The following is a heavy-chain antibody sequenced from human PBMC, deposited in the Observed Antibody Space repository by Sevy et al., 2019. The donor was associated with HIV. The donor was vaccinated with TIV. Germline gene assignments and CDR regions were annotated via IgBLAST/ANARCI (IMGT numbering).Heavy chain of an antibody. V-gene: IGHV5-51*01. CDR2: IYPGDSDT. CDR1: GYSFTSYW. J-gene: IGHJ4*02. Sequence: GESLKISCKGSGYSFTSYWIGWVRQMPGKGLEWMGIIYPGDSDTRYSPSFQGQVTISADKSIITAYLQWSSLKASDTAMYYCARHLRGYHYDSSGYYLDYWGQGTLVTVSS. D-gene: IGHD3-22*01. CDR3: ARHLRGYHYDSSGYYLDY.